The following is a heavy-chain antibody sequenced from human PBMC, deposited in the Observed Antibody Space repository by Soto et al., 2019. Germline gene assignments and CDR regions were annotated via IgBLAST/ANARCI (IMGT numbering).Heavy chain of an antibody. CDR3: ARLFGTLAPDS. V-gene: IGHV5-51*01. Sequence: PGESLKISCKGSGYIFTKYWIGWVRQMPGKGLEWMAIIYPDDSHIRYSPSFQGQVTISADKSISTAYLQWSSLKASDTAMYYCARLFGTLAPDSWGQGTLVTVSS. CDR2: IYPDDSHI. D-gene: IGHD1-1*01. CDR1: GYIFTKYW. J-gene: IGHJ4*02.